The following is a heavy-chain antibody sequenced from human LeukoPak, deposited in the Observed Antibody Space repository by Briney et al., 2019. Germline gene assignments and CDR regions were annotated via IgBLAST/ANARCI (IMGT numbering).Heavy chain of an antibody. V-gene: IGHV4-34*01. CDR3: AREAVAGFVDY. Sequence: PSETLSLTCAVYGGSFSGYYWSWIRQPPGKGLEWIGEINHSGSTNYNPSLKSRVTISVDTSKNQFSLKLSSVTAADTAVYYCAREAVAGFVDYWGQGTLVTVSS. J-gene: IGHJ4*02. CDR1: GGSFSGYY. CDR2: INHSGST. D-gene: IGHD6-19*01.